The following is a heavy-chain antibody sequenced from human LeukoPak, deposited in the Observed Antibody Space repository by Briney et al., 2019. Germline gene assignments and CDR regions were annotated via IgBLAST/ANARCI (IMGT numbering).Heavy chain of an antibody. CDR1: GFTFSSYG. J-gene: IGHJ4*02. Sequence: GGSLRLSCAASGFTFSSYGMHWVRQAPGKGLEWVAVISYDGSNKYYADSVKGRFTISRDNSKNTLYLQMNSLRAEDTAVYYCARGGSNFDHWGQGTLVAVSS. CDR2: ISYDGSNK. V-gene: IGHV3-30*03. CDR3: ARGGSNFDH. D-gene: IGHD6-13*01.